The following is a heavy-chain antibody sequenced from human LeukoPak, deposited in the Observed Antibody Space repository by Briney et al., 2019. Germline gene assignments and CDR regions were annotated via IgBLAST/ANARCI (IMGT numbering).Heavy chain of an antibody. CDR1: GYTFTGYY. CDR3: ARAFQSLGGLSLPDY. CDR2: IHPSTGNP. Sequence: ASLKVSCKASGYTFTGYYLHWMRQAPGQGLESMGWIHPSTGNPTYAQGFTGRFEFSLDTSVSTTYLQISSLKSEEIAVYYCARAFQSLGGLSLPDYWGQGTLVTVSS. V-gene: IGHV7-4-1*02. D-gene: IGHD3-16*02. J-gene: IGHJ4*02.